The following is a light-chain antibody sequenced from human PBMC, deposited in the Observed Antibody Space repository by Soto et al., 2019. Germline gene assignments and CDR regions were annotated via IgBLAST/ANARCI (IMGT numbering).Light chain of an antibody. CDR2: VAS. J-gene: IGKJ1*01. Sequence: DIQMTQSPSSLSASVGDRVTVTCRASQSIDTYLNWYQQRPGQAPKLLIYVASALQSGVPSRFSGNRSGTHSTLPTLSIHHQDCGTYCCQKNQHIPPTCGQGTRV. CDR1: QSIDTY. CDR3: QKNQHIPPT. V-gene: IGKV1-39*01.